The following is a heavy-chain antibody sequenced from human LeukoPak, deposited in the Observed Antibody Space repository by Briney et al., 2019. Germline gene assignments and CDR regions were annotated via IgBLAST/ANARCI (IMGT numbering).Heavy chain of an antibody. J-gene: IGHJ6*03. Sequence: ASETLSLTCAVYGGSFSGYYWSWIRQPPGKGLEWIGEINHSGSTNYNPSLKSRVTISVDTSKNQFSLKLTSVTAADTAVYYCASHPRGPSPDYYMDVWGKGTTVTISS. V-gene: IGHV4-34*01. CDR2: INHSGST. D-gene: IGHD3-10*01. CDR3: ASHPRGPSPDYYMDV. CDR1: GGSFSGYY.